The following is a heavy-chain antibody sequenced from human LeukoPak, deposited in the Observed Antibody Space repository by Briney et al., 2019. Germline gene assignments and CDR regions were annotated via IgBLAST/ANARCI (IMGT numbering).Heavy chain of an antibody. CDR2: IGIDSGNT. J-gene: IGHJ4*02. D-gene: IGHD1-1*01. Sequence: GGSLRLSCAASGFRFSDYSMDWVRQAPGKGLEWISYIGIDSGNTNYADSVKGRFTISGDKAKNSLYLQMNSLRVEDTAVYYCARDYKFAFDNWGQGTLVTVSS. CDR1: GFRFSDYS. V-gene: IGHV3-11*06. CDR3: ARDYKFAFDN.